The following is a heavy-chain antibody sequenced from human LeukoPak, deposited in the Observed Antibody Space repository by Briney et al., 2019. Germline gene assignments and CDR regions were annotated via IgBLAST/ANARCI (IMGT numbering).Heavy chain of an antibody. D-gene: IGHD3-9*01. Sequence: SETLSLTCTVSGGSISSYYWSWIRQPPGKGLEWIGYIYYSGSTNYNPSLKSRVTISVDTSKNQFSLKLSSVTAADTAVYYCARRGSNYDILTGYFEYWGQGILVTVSS. CDR2: IYYSGST. J-gene: IGHJ4*02. CDR1: GGSISSYY. V-gene: IGHV4-59*01. CDR3: ARRGSNYDILTGYFEY.